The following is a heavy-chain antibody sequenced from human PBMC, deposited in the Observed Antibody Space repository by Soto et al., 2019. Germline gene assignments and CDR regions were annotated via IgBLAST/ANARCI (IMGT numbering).Heavy chain of an antibody. J-gene: IGHJ4*02. V-gene: IGHV4-30-4*01. CDR1: GGSISTVDYW. CDR2: IYDGGRT. CDR3: ARGPSGDKVDS. D-gene: IGHD7-27*01. Sequence: PSETLSLTRTVSGGSISTVDYWWSWIRQSPDMGLEWIGHIYDGGRTYNNPSLESRVTMSVDTSKSQLSLTLSSVSAADTAVYYCARGPSGDKVDSWGQGTLVTVS.